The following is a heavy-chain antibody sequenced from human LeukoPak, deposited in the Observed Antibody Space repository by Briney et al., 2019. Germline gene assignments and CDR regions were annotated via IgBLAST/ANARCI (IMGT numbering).Heavy chain of an antibody. CDR3: ARQYSYGPVYVLDV. CDR1: GYSFTSYW. J-gene: IGHJ6*02. CDR2: IFPGDSDT. D-gene: IGHD5-18*01. Sequence: GESLQISCKVSGYSFTSYWIGWVRQVPGKGLEWMGIIFPGDSDTRYSPSFEGQVTISADKSISAAYLQWNSLKASDTAMYYCARQYSYGPVYVLDVWGLGTTVTVSS. V-gene: IGHV5-51*01.